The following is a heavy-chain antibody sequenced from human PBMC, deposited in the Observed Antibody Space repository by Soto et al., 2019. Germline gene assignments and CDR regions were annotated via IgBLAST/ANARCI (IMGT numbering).Heavy chain of an antibody. V-gene: IGHV4-39*01. CDR2: IYYSGST. CDR1: GGSISSSSYY. CDR3: AGGSYYDFWSGYFSMDV. Sequence: QLQLQESGPGLVKPSETLSLTCTVSGGSISSSSYYWGWIRQPPGKGLEWIGSIYYSGSTYYNPSLKSRVTISLDTSKNQFALKLSSVTAADTAVYYCAGGSYYDFWSGYFSMDVWGQGTTVTVSS. J-gene: IGHJ6*02. D-gene: IGHD3-3*01.